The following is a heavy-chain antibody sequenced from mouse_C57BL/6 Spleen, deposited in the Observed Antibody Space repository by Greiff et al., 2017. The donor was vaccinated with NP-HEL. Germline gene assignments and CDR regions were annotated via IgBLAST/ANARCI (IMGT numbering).Heavy chain of an antibody. J-gene: IGHJ4*01. CDR1: GYSFTGYY. D-gene: IGHD1-1*01. CDR3: ATTVTTVVATGAMDY. CDR2: IYPYNGVS. Sequence: EVQGVESGPELVKPGASVKISCKASGYSFTGYYMHWVKQSHGNILDWIGYIYPYNGVSSYNQKFKGKATLTVDKSSSTAYMELRSLTSEDSAVYYCATTVTTVVATGAMDYWGQGTSVTVSS. V-gene: IGHV1-31*01.